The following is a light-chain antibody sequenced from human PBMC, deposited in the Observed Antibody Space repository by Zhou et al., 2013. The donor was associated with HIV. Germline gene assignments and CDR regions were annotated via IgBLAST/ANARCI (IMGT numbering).Light chain of an antibody. V-gene: IGKV1-12*01. J-gene: IGKJ1*01. CDR2: GAS. CDR1: QGIGSW. Sequence: DIQLTQSPSSVSASVGDRVTITCRASQGIGSWLAWYQQIPGTAPKLLIYGASSLPRGVPSRFSGSGSGTDFTLTITSLQPEDFATYYCQQSYSTPRTFGQGTKVEIK. CDR3: QQSYSTPRT.